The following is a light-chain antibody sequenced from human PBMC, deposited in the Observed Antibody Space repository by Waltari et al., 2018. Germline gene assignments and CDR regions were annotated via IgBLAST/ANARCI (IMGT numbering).Light chain of an antibody. V-gene: IGKV1-5*03. Sequence: DIQMTQSPSTLSASVGDRVTITCRASQSISNWLAWYQQKPGKAPKILIYKASSLESDVPSRFSGSGSGTEFTLTISSLQPDDFATYYCQQYNSYPWTFGQGTKVEIK. CDR1: QSISNW. CDR2: KAS. CDR3: QQYNSYPWT. J-gene: IGKJ1*01.